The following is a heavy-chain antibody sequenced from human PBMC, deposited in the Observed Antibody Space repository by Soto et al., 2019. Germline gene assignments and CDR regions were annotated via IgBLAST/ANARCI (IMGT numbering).Heavy chain of an antibody. J-gene: IGHJ4*02. V-gene: IGHV4-4*07. Sequence: SETLSLTCTVCTDSVRNYNWSLTRQPTRKTLEWIGRVYFSGDTNCNPSFKRRVTMSVDTSKNQFSLRLGSVTAADTAVYYCARDDLWGGRTHDFWGQGTQVTVSS. D-gene: IGHD2-21*01. CDR1: TDSVRNYN. CDR2: VYFSGDT. CDR3: ARDDLWGGRTHDF.